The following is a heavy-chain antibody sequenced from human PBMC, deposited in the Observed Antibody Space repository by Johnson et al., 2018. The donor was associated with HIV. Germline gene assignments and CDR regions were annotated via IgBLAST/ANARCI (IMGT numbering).Heavy chain of an antibody. CDR3: ARLPSGYSRDAFHI. CDR1: GFTVSTNY. J-gene: IGHJ3*02. V-gene: IGHV3-23*04. CDR2: ISGSGYRT. D-gene: IGHD5-18*01. Sequence: VQLVESGGGLVQPGGSLRLSCAASGFTVSTNYMSWIRQAPGKGLEWVSPISGSGYRTYYADSVKGRFTISRDNSKNTLYLQMNSLRAEDTAVYYCARLPSGYSRDAFHIWGQGTMVTVSS.